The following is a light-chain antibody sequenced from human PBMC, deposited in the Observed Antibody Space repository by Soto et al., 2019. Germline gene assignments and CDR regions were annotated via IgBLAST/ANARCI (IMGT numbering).Light chain of an antibody. CDR3: QSYDSSLSAHYV. V-gene: IGLV1-40*01. J-gene: IGLJ1*01. Sequence: QSVLTQPPSVSGAPGQRVTISCTGSSSNIGAGHDVHWYQQLPGSAPKLLIYGSRNRPSGVPDRFSGSRSGTSASLAITGLQAEDEADYYCQSYDSSLSAHYVFGTGTKVTVL. CDR2: GSR. CDR1: SSNIGAGHD.